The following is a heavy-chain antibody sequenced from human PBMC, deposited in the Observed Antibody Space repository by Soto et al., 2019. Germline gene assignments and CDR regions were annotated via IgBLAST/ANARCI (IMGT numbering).Heavy chain of an antibody. D-gene: IGHD2-15*01. J-gene: IGHJ6*02. CDR1: GGTFSSYA. CDR3: ARGGPDIVVVVAATPGADGMDV. V-gene: IGHV1-69*13. Sequence: SVKVSCKASGGTFSSYAISWVRQAPGQGLEWMGGIIPIFGTANYAQKFQGRVTITADESTSTAYMELSSLRSEDTAVYYCARGGPDIVVVVAATPGADGMDVWGQGTTVTVSS. CDR2: IIPIFGTA.